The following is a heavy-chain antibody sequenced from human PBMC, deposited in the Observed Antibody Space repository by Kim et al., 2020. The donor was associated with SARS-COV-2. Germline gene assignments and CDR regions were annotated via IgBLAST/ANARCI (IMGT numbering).Heavy chain of an antibody. CDR1: GYMLSTYD. D-gene: IGHD6-19*01. CDR2: ISIYNGIT. Sequence: ASVKVSCKASGYMLSTYDIVWVRQAPGQGLEWMGWISIYNGITNYAQKFQDRVTLTTDTSTSTVYIELRSLRYDDTAVYYCARSEAVTGSAVAYFLHWGQGTLDTVSS. J-gene: IGHJ1*01. CDR3: ARSEAVTGSAVAYFLH. V-gene: IGHV1-18*01.